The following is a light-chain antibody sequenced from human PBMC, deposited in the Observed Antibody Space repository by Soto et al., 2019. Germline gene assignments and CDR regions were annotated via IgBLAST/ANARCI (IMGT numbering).Light chain of an antibody. J-gene: IGLJ2*01. CDR3: AAWDDSLDGPT. V-gene: IGLV1-44*01. CDR1: TSNIGTYT. CDR2: GSD. Sequence: QSVLSQPPSTSGTPGQRVTLSCSGGTSNIGTYTVSWYQQFPETAPRLLIYGSDRRPSGVPDRFSGSKSGTSASLSIGGLHSEDEAHYYCAAWDDSLDGPTFGGGTKLTVL.